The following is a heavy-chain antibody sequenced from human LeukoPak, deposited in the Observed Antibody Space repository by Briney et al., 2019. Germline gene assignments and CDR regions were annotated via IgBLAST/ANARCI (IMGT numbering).Heavy chain of an antibody. V-gene: IGHV3-53*01. CDR1: GFTVSSNY. CDR2: IYSGGST. CDR3: AKVPYGSGTRGGFDY. J-gene: IGHJ4*02. D-gene: IGHD3-10*01. Sequence: PGGSLRLSCAASGFTVSSNYMSWVRQAPGKGLEWVSVIYSGGSTYYADSVKGRFTISRDNSKNTLYPQMNSLRAEDTAVYYCAKVPYGSGTRGGFDYWGQGTLVTVSS.